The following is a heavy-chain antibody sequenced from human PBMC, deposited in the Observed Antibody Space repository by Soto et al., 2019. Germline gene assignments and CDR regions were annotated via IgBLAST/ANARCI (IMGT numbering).Heavy chain of an antibody. CDR3: ARGPGNGWYYFGY. D-gene: IGHD2-15*01. J-gene: IGHJ4*02. V-gene: IGHV3-30-3*01. Sequence: QVQLVESGGGVVQPGRSLRLSCAASGFTFSNYAIHWVRQAPGKGLEWVAVMSYDGNSKYYADSVKGRFTISRDNSKNTLYVQMNSMRDEDTDVYYGARGPGNGWYYFGYWGKGTLVPVSS. CDR2: MSYDGNSK. CDR1: GFTFSNYA.